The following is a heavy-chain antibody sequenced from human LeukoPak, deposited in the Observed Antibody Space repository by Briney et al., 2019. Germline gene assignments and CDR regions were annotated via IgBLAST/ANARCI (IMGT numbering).Heavy chain of an antibody. CDR3: ARDDSSGYYLLTYYMDV. V-gene: IGHV1-46*01. D-gene: IGHD3-22*01. CDR2: INPSGGST. Sequence: GASVKVSXKASGYTFTSYYMHWVRQAPGQGLEWMGIINPSGGSTSYAQKFQGRVTMTRDTSTSTVYMELSSLRSEDTAVYYCARDDSSGYYLLTYYMDVWGKGTTVTVSS. J-gene: IGHJ6*03. CDR1: GYTFTSYY.